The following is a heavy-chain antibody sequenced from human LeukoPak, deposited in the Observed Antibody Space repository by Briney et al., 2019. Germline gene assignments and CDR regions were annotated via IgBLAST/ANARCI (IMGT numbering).Heavy chain of an antibody. Sequence: ASVKVSCKASGGTFSSYAISWVRQAPGQGLEWMGRIIPIFGTANYAQKFQGRVTITTDESTSTAYMELSSLRSEDTAVYYCARLKDDYIIDSWGQGTLVTVSS. CDR2: IIPIFGTA. J-gene: IGHJ5*01. CDR3: ARLKDDYIIDS. D-gene: IGHD5-24*01. V-gene: IGHV1-69*05. CDR1: GGTFSSYA.